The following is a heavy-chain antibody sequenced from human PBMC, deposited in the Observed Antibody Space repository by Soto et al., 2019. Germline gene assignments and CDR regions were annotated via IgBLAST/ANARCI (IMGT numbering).Heavy chain of an antibody. CDR1: GGTFSSYT. CDR2: IIPILGIA. V-gene: IGHV1-69*08. Sequence: QVQLVQSGAEVQKPGSSVKVSCKASGGTFSSYTISWVRQAPGQGLEWMGRIIPILGIANYAQKFQGRVTITADKSTSTAYMELSSLRSEDTAVYYCARDRGIAARPGYFDYWGQGTLVTVSS. J-gene: IGHJ4*02. D-gene: IGHD6-6*01. CDR3: ARDRGIAARPGYFDY.